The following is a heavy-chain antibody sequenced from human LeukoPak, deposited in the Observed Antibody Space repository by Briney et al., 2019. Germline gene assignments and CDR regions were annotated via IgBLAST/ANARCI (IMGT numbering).Heavy chain of an antibody. Sequence: SETLSLTCAVYGGSFSGYYWSWIRQPPGKGLEWIGYIYYSGSTYYNPSLKSRVTISVDTSKNQFSLKLSSVTAADTAVYYCARDRYPNDYGDSGWGQGTLVTVSS. CDR2: IYYSGST. CDR1: GGSFSGYY. V-gene: IGHV4-30-4*08. D-gene: IGHD4-17*01. J-gene: IGHJ4*02. CDR3: ARDRYPNDYGDSG.